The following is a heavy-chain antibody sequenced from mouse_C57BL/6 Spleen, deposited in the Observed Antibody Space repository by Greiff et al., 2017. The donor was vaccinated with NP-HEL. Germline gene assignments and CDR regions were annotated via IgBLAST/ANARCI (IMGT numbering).Heavy chain of an antibody. D-gene: IGHD1-1*01. Sequence: EVMLVESGGGLVKPGGSLKLSCAASGFTFSDYGMHWVRQAPEKGLEWVAYISSGSSTIYYADTVKGRFTISRDNAKNTLFLQRTSLRSEDTAMYYCARRRYYYGSSYVGAMDYWGQGTSVTVSS. J-gene: IGHJ4*01. V-gene: IGHV5-17*01. CDR1: GFTFSDYG. CDR2: ISSGSSTI. CDR3: ARRRYYYGSSYVGAMDY.